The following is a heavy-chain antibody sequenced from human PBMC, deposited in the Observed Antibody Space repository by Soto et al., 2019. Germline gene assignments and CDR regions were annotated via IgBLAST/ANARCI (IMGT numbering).Heavy chain of an antibody. V-gene: IGHV1-2*02. CDR1: GYTFTDYF. CDR2: INPYSGGT. CDR3: VRDLTYPFYLDS. J-gene: IGHJ4*02. Sequence: KGSCKASGYTFTDYFIHWVRQAPGQGLEWMGCINPYSGGTNSAQNFQGRVTMTRDTSISTAYMELTSLRSDDTAVYYCVRDLTYPFYLDSWGQGTLVTVSS.